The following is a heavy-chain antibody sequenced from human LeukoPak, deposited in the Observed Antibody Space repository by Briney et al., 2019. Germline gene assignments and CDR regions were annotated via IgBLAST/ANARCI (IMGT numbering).Heavy chain of an antibody. J-gene: IGHJ4*02. D-gene: IGHD2-2*01. CDR2: INPNSGGT. CDR1: GYTLTGYY. CDR3: ARGRCSSRSCYLFDY. Sequence: GASVTVSCTAAGYTLTGYYMHWVRQAPGQGLEWMGWINPNSGGTSYAQKFQGRVTMTRDTSISTAYMELSRLRSDDTAVYYCARGRCSSRSCYLFDYWGQGTLVTVSS. V-gene: IGHV1-2*02.